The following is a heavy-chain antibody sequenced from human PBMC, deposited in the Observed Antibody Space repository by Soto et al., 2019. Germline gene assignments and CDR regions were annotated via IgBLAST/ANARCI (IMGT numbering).Heavy chain of an antibody. Sequence: ASVKVSCKASGYTFTNNYINWVRQAPGQGLEWIGWMNTNTNTTDYAEVFEGRVSLTSDTSISTAYMQLNSLKIDDTAVYYCAREVVGTYSLRLDPWGQGTLVTVSS. D-gene: IGHD2-15*01. CDR1: GYTFTNNY. CDR2: MNTNTNTT. J-gene: IGHJ5*02. CDR3: AREVVGTYSLRLDP. V-gene: IGHV1-8*01.